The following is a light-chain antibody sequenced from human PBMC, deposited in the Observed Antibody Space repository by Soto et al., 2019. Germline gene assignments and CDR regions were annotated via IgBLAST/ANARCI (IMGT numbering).Light chain of an antibody. CDR2: EVD. J-gene: IGLJ1*01. Sequence: QSALTQPPSASGSPGQSLTISCKGSNRDVGAYKYVSWYQQRPGTAPKMIIFEVDKRPSGVPNRFSGSTSGNTASLTISRLQAEDETDYFCSLYTSNGSLIFGPGTKVTVL. CDR3: SLYTSNGSLI. V-gene: IGLV2-18*01. CDR1: NRDVGAYKY.